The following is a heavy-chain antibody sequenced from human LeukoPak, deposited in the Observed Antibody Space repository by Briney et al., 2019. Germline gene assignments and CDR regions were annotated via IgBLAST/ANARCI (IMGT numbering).Heavy chain of an antibody. CDR3: ARVISGSYQAAFDI. V-gene: IGHV1-2*02. J-gene: IGHJ3*02. CDR2: INPNSGGT. D-gene: IGHD1-26*01. CDR1: GYTFTSHH. Sequence: ASVKVSCKASGYTFTSHHINWVRQAAGQGLEWMGWINPNSGGTNYAQKFQGRVTMTRDTSISTAYMELSRLRSDDTAVYYCARVISGSYQAAFDIWGQGTMVTVSS.